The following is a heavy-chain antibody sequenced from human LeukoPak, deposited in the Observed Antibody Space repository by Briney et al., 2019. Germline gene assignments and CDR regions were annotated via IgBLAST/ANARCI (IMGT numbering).Heavy chain of an antibody. Sequence: GGSLRLSCAASGFTFSDYYMSWIRQAPGKGLEWVSYISSSGSTIYYADSVKGRFTISRDNAKSSLYLQMNSLRAEDTAVYYCARDWYYYDSSGYSDAFDIWGQGTMVTVSS. CDR1: GFTFSDYY. CDR3: ARDWYYYDSSGYSDAFDI. D-gene: IGHD3-22*01. CDR2: ISSSGSTI. J-gene: IGHJ3*02. V-gene: IGHV3-11*01.